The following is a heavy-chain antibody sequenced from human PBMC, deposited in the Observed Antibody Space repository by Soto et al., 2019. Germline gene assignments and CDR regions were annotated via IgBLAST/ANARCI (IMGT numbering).Heavy chain of an antibody. CDR1: DFDFSSYG. Sequence: GGSLRLSCAASDFDFSSYGIHWVRQAPGKGLEWVAASSYDGRETFYADSAKGRFTVSKEMSKNTAFLQMNALRHEDTAVYFCARDSGWPILNFDNWGQGAPVTVSS. CDR2: SSYDGRET. J-gene: IGHJ4*02. V-gene: IGHV3-30*03. D-gene: IGHD3-10*01. CDR3: ARDSGWPILNFDN.